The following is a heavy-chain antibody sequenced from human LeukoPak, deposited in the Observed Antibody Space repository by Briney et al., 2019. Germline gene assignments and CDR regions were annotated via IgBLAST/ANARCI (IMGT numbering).Heavy chain of an antibody. D-gene: IGHD4-17*01. J-gene: IGHJ4*01. CDR3: AAGINHGEYVFDY. Sequence: ASVKVSCKVSGFTFSRSFIHWVRQARGQRLEWIGWIVVGSDYSNSAQKFQERVSITRDMSTSTVYMELSSLRSEDTAVYYCAAGINHGEYVFDYWGNGILVTVSS. V-gene: IGHV1-58*02. CDR1: GFTFSRSF. CDR2: IVVGSDYS.